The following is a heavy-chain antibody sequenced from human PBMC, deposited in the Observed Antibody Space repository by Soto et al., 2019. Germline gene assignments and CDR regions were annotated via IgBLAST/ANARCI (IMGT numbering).Heavy chain of an antibody. J-gene: IGHJ4*02. CDR1: GDSVSSNSAA. Sequence: PSQTLSLTCAISGDSVSSNSAAWNLIRQSPSRGLEWLGRTYYRSKWYTDYAVSVKSRITINPDTSKNHFSLQLKSVTPEDTALYFCARLAPGGSGGGGDYWGQGTLVTVSS. V-gene: IGHV6-1*01. CDR2: TYYRSKWYT. CDR3: ARLAPGGSGGGGDY. D-gene: IGHD6-19*01.